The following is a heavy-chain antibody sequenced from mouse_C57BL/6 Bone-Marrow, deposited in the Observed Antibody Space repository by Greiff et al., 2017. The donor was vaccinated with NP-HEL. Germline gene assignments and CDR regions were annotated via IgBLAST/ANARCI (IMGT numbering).Heavy chain of an antibody. V-gene: IGHV14-4*01. D-gene: IGHD1-1*01. Sequence: VTLKESGAELVRPGASVKLSCTASGFNIKDDYMHWVKQRPEQGLEWIGWIDPENGDTEYASKFQGKATITADTSSNTAYLQLSSLTSEDTAVYYCTTDYYGSSYDYFDYWGQGTTLTVSS. CDR3: TTDYYGSSYDYFDY. J-gene: IGHJ2*01. CDR1: GFNIKDDY. CDR2: IDPENGDT.